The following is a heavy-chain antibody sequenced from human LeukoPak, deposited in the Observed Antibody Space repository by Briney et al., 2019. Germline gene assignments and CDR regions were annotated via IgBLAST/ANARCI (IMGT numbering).Heavy chain of an antibody. CDR3: ATLWLRGLVAFDI. CDR1: GGSFSGYY. D-gene: IGHD5-18*01. CDR2: INHSGST. Sequence: SETLSLTCAVYGGSFSGYYWSWTRQPPGKRLEWIGEINHSGSTNYNPSLKSRVTISADTSKNQFSLKLSSVTAADTAVYYCATLWLRGLVAFDIWGQGTMVTVSS. J-gene: IGHJ3*02. V-gene: IGHV4-34*01.